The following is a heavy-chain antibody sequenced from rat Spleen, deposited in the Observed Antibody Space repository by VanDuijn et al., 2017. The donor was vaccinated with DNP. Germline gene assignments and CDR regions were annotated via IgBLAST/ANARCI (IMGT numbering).Heavy chain of an antibody. J-gene: IGHJ2*01. D-gene: IGHD1-10*01. CDR2: ISHDGRNT. Sequence: EVQLVESGGGLVQPGRSLKLSCAASGFTFSDYYMAWVRQAPTKGLEWVASISHDGRNTYYRDSVKGRFTISRDNAKSNLYLQMDSLRSEETATYSCATNNNFDCWGQGVIVTVSS. V-gene: IGHV5-20*01. CDR1: GFTFSDYY. CDR3: ATNNNFDC.